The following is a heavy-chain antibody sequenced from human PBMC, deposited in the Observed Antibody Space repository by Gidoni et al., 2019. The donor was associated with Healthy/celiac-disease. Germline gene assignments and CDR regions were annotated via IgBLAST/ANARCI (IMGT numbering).Heavy chain of an antibody. CDR2: ISYDGSNK. CDR1: GFTFSSYG. CDR3: AKGGGYFDY. D-gene: IGHD3-16*01. Sequence: QVQLLESGGGVVQPGRSLRLSCAASGFTFSSYGMHWVRQAPGKGLEWVAVISYDGSNKYYADSVKGRFTISRDNSKNTLYLQMNSLRAEDTAVYYCAKGGGYFDYWGQGTLVTVSS. J-gene: IGHJ4*02. V-gene: IGHV3-30*18.